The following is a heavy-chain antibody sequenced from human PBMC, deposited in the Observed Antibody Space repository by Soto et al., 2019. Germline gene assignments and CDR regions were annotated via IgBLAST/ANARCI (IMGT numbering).Heavy chain of an antibody. CDR2: INHSGST. CDR1: GGSFSGYY. D-gene: IGHD2-2*02. CDR3: ARGLVVPAAIVFLGFDP. J-gene: IGHJ5*02. Sequence: SETLSLTCAVYGGSFSGYYWSWIRQPPGKVLEWIGEINHSGSTNYNPSLKSRVTISVDTSKNQFSLKLSSVTAADTAVYYCARGLVVPAAIVFLGFDPWGQGTLVNVSS. V-gene: IGHV4-34*01.